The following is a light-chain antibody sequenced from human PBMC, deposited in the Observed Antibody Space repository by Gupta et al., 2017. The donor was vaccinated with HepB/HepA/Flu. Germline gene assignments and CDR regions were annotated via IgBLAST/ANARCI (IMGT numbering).Light chain of an antibody. V-gene: IGKV3-15*01. J-gene: IGKJ1*01. CDR2: GAS. Sequence: EIVMTQSPATLSVSPGERATLSCRASQSVTSNLAWYQQKPGQAPRLLIYGASTRATGVPARFSGSGSGTEFTLTISSLQSEDFAVYFCQHYNNWPPWTFGQGTIVEIK. CDR3: QHYNNWPPWT. CDR1: QSVTSN.